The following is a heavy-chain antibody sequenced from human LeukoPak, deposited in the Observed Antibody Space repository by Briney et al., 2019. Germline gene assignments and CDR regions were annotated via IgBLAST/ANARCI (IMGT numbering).Heavy chain of an antibody. CDR3: ARHARAQLAARPTHWFDP. CDR2: INHSGST. D-gene: IGHD6-6*01. CDR1: GGSFSGYY. V-gene: IGHV4-34*01. J-gene: IGHJ5*02. Sequence: SETLSLTCAVYGGSFSGYYWSWIRQPPGKGLEWIGEINHSGSTNYNPSLKSRVTISVDTSKNQFSLKLSSVTAADTAVYYCARHARAQLAARPTHWFDPWGQGTLVTVSS.